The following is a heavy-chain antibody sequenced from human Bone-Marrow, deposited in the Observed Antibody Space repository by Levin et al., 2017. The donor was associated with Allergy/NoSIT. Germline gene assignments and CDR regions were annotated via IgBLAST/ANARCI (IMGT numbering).Heavy chain of an antibody. CDR3: ARKAAPDAFDI. V-gene: IGHV3-9*01. CDR1: GFTFDDYA. J-gene: IGHJ3*02. CDR2: ITWSGGSV. Sequence: SLKISCAASGFTFDDYAMHWVRQAPGKGLEWVSGITWSGGSVGYGDSVKGRFTISRDNAKNSLYLQMNSLRPDDTALYYCARKAAPDAFDIWGQGTMVTVSS.